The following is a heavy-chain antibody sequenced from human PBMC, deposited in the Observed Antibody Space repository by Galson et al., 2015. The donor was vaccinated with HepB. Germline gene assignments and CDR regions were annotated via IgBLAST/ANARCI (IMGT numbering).Heavy chain of an antibody. CDR1: GFTFSDYY. Sequence: SLRLSCAASGFTFSDYYMSWIRQAPGKGLEWLSYISSSAIYANYADSVKGRFTISRDNVKNSLFLQMKSLTADDTAVYYCARVAHSDSGDHAHFDSWGQGTLVSVSS. V-gene: IGHV3-11*06. J-gene: IGHJ4*02. D-gene: IGHD4-17*01. CDR3: ARVAHSDSGDHAHFDS. CDR2: ISSSAIYA.